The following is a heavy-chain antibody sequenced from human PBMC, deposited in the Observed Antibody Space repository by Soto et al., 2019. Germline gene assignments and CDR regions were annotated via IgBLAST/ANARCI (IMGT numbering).Heavy chain of an antibody. CDR1: GGTFSSYA. Sequence: QVQLVQSGAEVKKPGSSVKVSCKASGGTFSSYANSWVRQAPGQGLEWMGGIIPIFGTANYAQKFQGRVTITADESTSTAYMELSSLRSEDTAVYYCARDGRGYQLLGDYYGMDVWGQGTTVTVSS. J-gene: IGHJ6*02. D-gene: IGHD2-2*01. CDR3: ARDGRGYQLLGDYYGMDV. CDR2: IIPIFGTA. V-gene: IGHV1-69*01.